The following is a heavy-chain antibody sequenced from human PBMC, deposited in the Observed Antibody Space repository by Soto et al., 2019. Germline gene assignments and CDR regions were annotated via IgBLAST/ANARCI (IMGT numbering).Heavy chain of an antibody. D-gene: IGHD3-10*01. V-gene: IGHV1-2*04. CDR2: INPNSGGT. Sequence: EASVKVSCKASGYTFTGYYMHWVRQAPGQGLEWMGWINPNSGGTNYAQKFQGWVTMTRDTSISTAYMELSRLRSDDTAVYYCARGGPFYYGSGTTSYYYGMDVWGQGTTVTVS. J-gene: IGHJ6*02. CDR1: GYTFTGYY. CDR3: ARGGPFYYGSGTTSYYYGMDV.